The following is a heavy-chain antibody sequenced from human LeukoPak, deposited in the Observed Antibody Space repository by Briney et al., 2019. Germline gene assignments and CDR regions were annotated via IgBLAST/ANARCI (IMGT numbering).Heavy chain of an antibody. CDR2: IWYDGSNK. J-gene: IGHJ4*02. CDR3: ARVLYCSSTSCYGDGFDY. CDR1: GFTFSNYG. D-gene: IGHD2-2*01. Sequence: GGSLRLSCAASGFTFSNYGLHWVRQAPGKGLEWVAVIWYDGSNKYYADSVKGRFTISRDNSKNTLYLQMNSLRTEDTAVYYCARVLYCSSTSCYGDGFDYWGQGTLVTVSS. V-gene: IGHV3-33*01.